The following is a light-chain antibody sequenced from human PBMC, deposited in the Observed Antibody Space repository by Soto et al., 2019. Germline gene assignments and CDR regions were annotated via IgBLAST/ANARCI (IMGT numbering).Light chain of an antibody. J-gene: IGKJ1*01. CDR1: QGISSY. Sequence: IQLTQSPSSLSASVGDRVTITCRASQGISSYLAWYQQKPGKAPKLLIYAASTLQSGVPSRFSGSGSGTDFTLTISSLQPEDFATYYCLLDYSYFWAFGQGTKVDIK. CDR2: AAS. CDR3: LLDYSYFWA. V-gene: IGKV1-9*01.